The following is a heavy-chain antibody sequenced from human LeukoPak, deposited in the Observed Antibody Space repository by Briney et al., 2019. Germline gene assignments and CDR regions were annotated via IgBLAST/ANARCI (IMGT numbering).Heavy chain of an antibody. CDR3: ARGQVPAARGYNWFDP. CDR1: GWSFNDYY. CDR2: INARGDT. Sequence: SETLSLTCAVSGWSFNDYYWNWIRQPPGKGLEWIGEINARGDTNYNPSLKSRVTISVDTSKKQFPLRLTSMIAADTALYYCARGQVPAARGYNWFDPWGQGTLVTVSS. J-gene: IGHJ5*02. V-gene: IGHV4-34*01. D-gene: IGHD2-2*01.